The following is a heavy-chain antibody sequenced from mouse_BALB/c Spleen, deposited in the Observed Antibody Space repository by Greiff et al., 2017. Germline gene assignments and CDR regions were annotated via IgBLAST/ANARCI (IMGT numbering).Heavy chain of an antibody. CDR2: ISSGSSTI. J-gene: IGHJ4*01. D-gene: IGHD1-1*01. CDR3: ARCYGSSYGDTMDY. Sequence: EVQVVESGGGLVQPGGSRKLSCAASGFTFSSFGMHWVRQAPEKGLEWVAYISSGSSTIYYADTVKGRFTISRDNPKNTLFLQMTSLRSEDTAMYYCARCYGSSYGDTMDYWGQGTSVTVSS. V-gene: IGHV5-17*02. CDR1: GFTFSSFG.